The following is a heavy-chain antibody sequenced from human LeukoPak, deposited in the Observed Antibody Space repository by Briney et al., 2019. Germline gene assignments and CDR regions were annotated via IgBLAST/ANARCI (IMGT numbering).Heavy chain of an antibody. CDR3: ARDDTGPYYFDY. J-gene: IGHJ4*02. D-gene: IGHD3-22*01. Sequence: GGSLRLSCAASGFTFSSYGMHWVRQAPGKGLEWVAFIRFDGNNKYYADSVKGRFTISRDNAKNSLYLQMNRLRAEDTAVYYCARDDTGPYYFDYWGQGTLVTVPS. CDR1: GFTFSSYG. CDR2: IRFDGNNK. V-gene: IGHV3-30*02.